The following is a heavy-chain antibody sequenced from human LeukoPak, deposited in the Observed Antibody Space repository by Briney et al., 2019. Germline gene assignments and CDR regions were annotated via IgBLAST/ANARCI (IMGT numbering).Heavy chain of an antibody. CDR2: IYHSGST. D-gene: IGHD3-10*01. V-gene: IGHV4-30-2*01. Sequence: SQTLSPTCTVSGGSISSGGYYWSWIRQPPGKGLEWIGYIYHSGSTYYNPSLKSRVTISVDRSKNQFSLKLSSVTAADTAVYYCARGPTPPTYYYGSGSYLAATPLDYWGQGTLVTVSS. J-gene: IGHJ4*02. CDR1: GGSISSGGYY. CDR3: ARGPTPPTYYYGSGSYLAATPLDY.